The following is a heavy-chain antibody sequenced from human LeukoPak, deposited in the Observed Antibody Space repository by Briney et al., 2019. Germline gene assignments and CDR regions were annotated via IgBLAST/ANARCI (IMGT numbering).Heavy chain of an antibody. CDR1: GGSISSFY. Sequence: SETLSLTYTVSGGSISSFYWSWIRQPPGNGLEWIGYVYYSGSTNYNPSLKSRVTISVATSKNQFSLKLSSVTAADTAVYYCARQALWFGELWPFDYWGQGTLVTVSS. D-gene: IGHD3-10*01. CDR3: ARQALWFGELWPFDY. J-gene: IGHJ4*02. V-gene: IGHV4-59*01. CDR2: VYYSGST.